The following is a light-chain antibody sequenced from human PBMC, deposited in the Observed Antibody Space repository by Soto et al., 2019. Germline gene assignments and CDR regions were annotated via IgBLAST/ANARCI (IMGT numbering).Light chain of an antibody. CDR3: QQYGTSPPT. Sequence: EVVLTQSPVTLSLSPGERATLSCRASQSFRGLLAWYQQKPGQAPRLLIYDVYNRATGIPDRFSGSGSGTDFTLTISRLEPEDFAVYNCQQYGTSPPTFGQGTKV. CDR1: QSFRGL. V-gene: IGKV3-20*01. J-gene: IGKJ1*01. CDR2: DVY.